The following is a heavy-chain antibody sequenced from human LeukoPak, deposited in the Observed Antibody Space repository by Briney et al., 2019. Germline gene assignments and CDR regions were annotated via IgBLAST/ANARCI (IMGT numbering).Heavy chain of an antibody. J-gene: IGHJ5*02. Sequence: SETLSLTCTVSGGSISSYYWSWIRQPPGKGLEWIGYIYYSGSTNYNPSLRSRVTISVDTSKNQFSLKLSSVTAADTAVYYCAREGTAGTNLNWFDPWGQGTLVTVSS. CDR2: IYYSGST. D-gene: IGHD1-1*01. V-gene: IGHV4-59*01. CDR1: GGSISSYY. CDR3: AREGTAGTNLNWFDP.